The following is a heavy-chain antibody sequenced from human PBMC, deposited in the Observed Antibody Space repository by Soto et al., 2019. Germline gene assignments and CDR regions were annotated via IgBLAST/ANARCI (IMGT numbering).Heavy chain of an antibody. Sequence: PGGSLRLSCVASGFSFTTYAMNWVRQAPGKGLEWVSAVSGSGARTYYADSVKGRFTISRDNSKNTLYLQMNTLRAEDTAVYYCAKEITEVDYWGQGTLVTVSS. J-gene: IGHJ4*02. V-gene: IGHV3-23*01. D-gene: IGHD3-10*01. CDR2: VSGSGART. CDR1: GFSFTTYA. CDR3: AKEITEVDY.